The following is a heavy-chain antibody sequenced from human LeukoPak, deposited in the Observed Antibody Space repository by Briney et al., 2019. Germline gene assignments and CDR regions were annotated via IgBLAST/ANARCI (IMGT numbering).Heavy chain of an antibody. D-gene: IGHD1-26*01. V-gene: IGHV4-39*01. J-gene: IGHJ5*02. Sequence: SETLSLTCTVSGGSISSSGYYWGWIRQPPGKGLEWIASIYYSGSTYYNPSLKSRVTISVDTSKNQLSLKLSSLTAADTAVYYCARHEYSGSYYGLSWFDHWGQGTLVTVSS. CDR1: GGSISSSGYY. CDR2: IYYSGST. CDR3: ARHEYSGSYYGLSWFDH.